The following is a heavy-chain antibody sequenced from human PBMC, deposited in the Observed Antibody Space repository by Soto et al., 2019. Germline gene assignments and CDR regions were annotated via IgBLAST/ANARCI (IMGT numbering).Heavy chain of an antibody. D-gene: IGHD3-3*01. J-gene: IGHJ4*02. V-gene: IGHV4-39*01. CDR3: ARYRRRFLQDY. CDR2: VYYSGST. CDR1: GGSISSSNYY. Sequence: SETLSLTCTVSGGSISSSNYYWGWIRQPPGKGLEWIGHVYYSGSTYYDPSLKSRVTISVDTSKNQFSLKLSSVTAADTAVYYCARYRRRFLQDYWGQGTLVTVSS.